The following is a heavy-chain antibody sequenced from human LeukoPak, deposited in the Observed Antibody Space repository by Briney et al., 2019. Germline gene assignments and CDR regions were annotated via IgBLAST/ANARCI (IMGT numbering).Heavy chain of an antibody. V-gene: IGHV4-4*07. Sequence: SETLSLPCTISGDSLIHYYWTWIRQPAGKGLEWIGRIYSSEVTNYNPSLKSRVTLSVDTSKNHLSLEMNSVSAADTAVYYCARGPGSATAEAFDIWGQGTMVTVSS. CDR3: ARGPGSATAEAFDI. J-gene: IGHJ3*02. CDR1: GDSLIHYY. D-gene: IGHD6-25*01. CDR2: IYSSEVT.